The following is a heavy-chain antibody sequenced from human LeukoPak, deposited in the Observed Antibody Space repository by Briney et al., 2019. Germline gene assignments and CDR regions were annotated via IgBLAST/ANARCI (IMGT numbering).Heavy chain of an antibody. J-gene: IGHJ5*02. Sequence: ASVKVSCKASGGTFSSYAISWVRQAPGQGLEWMGRIIPIFGTANYAQKFQGRVTITTDESTSTAYMELSSLRSEDTAVYYCARAIISPYYSSGWYGWFDPWGQGTLVTVSS. D-gene: IGHD6-19*01. CDR3: ARAIISPYYSSGWYGWFDP. CDR2: IIPIFGTA. CDR1: GGTFSSYA. V-gene: IGHV1-69*05.